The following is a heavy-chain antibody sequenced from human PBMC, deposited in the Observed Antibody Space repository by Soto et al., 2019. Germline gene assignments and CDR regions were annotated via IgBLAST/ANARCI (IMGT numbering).Heavy chain of an antibody. CDR2: INHSGST. CDR1: GGSFGGYY. J-gene: IGHJ5*02. D-gene: IGHD6-13*01. CDR3: ARGTGYSSSWYTLRWFDP. Sequence: SETLSLTCAVYGGSFGGYYWSWIRQPPGKGLEWIGEINHSGSTNYNPSLKSRVTISVDTSKNQFSLKLSSVTAADTAVYYCARGTGYSSSWYTLRWFDPWGQGTLVTVSS. V-gene: IGHV4-34*01.